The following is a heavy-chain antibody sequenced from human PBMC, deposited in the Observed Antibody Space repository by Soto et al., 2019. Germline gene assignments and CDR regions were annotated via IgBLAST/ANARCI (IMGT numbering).Heavy chain of an antibody. CDR3: ARDQNFSLTFHYYGMDV. CDR2: INPNTGSA. V-gene: IGHV1-46*01. Sequence: QVQLMQSGAEVKKPGASVKVSCKASGYSFTTYYIHWVRQAPGQGLEWMGIINPNTGSASYARMFQGRVAVTRDTSTSTAYMEVSSLTSEDTAVYYCARDQNFSLTFHYYGMDVWGQGTTVTVSS. J-gene: IGHJ6*02. CDR1: GYSFTTYY.